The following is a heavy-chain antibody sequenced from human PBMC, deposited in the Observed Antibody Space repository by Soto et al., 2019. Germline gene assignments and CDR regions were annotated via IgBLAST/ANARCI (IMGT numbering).Heavy chain of an antibody. CDR3: ARDRVGGSRGVLYGFDY. V-gene: IGHV4-31*03. CDR2: IYYSGST. CDR1: GGSISSGGYY. J-gene: IGHJ4*02. Sequence: SETLSLTCTVSGGSISSGGYYWSWIRQHPGKGLEWIGYIYYSGSTYYNPSLKSRVTISVDTSKNQFSLKLSSVTAADTAVYYCARDRVGGSRGVLYGFDYWGQGTLVTVSS. D-gene: IGHD2-15*01.